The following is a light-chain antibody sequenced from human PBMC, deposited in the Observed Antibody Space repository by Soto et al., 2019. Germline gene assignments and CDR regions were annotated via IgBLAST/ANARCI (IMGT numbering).Light chain of an antibody. Sequence: DLQMTQSPSSVSASVGDRVTITCRASQGISSWLAWYQKKPGKAPKLLIYAASSLQSGVPSRFSGSGSGTDFTLTISSLQPEDFATYYCQQANSFLITFGQGTRLEIK. CDR1: QGISSW. V-gene: IGKV1-12*01. J-gene: IGKJ5*01. CDR3: QQANSFLIT. CDR2: AAS.